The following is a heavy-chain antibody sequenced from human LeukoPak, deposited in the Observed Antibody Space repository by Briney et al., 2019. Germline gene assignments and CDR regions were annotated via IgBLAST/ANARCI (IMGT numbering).Heavy chain of an antibody. V-gene: IGHV4-39*07. CDR1: GDSISTSNSY. CDR3: ARLGVWSHYYGSGSYYNRPAPFDY. CDR2: IYYSGNT. J-gene: IGHJ4*02. Sequence: SETLSLTCTVSGDSISTSNSYWGWIRQPPGKGLEWIGSIYYSGNTYYNASLKSRVTISVDTSKNQFSLKLSSVTAADTAVYYCARLGVWSHYYGSGSYYNRPAPFDYWGQGTLVTVSS. D-gene: IGHD3-10*01.